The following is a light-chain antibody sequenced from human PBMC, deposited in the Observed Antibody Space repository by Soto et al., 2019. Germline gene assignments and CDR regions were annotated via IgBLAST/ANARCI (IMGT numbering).Light chain of an antibody. V-gene: IGKV1-8*01. CDR2: AAS. CDR3: QQYYSYPFT. J-gene: IGKJ4*01. Sequence: AIRMTQSPSSLSASTGDRVTITCRASQGISSYLAWYQQKPGKAPKLLIYAASTLQSGVPSRFSGSGSGTDFTLTISCLQSEDFATYDCQQYYSYPFTFGGGTKVEIK. CDR1: QGISSY.